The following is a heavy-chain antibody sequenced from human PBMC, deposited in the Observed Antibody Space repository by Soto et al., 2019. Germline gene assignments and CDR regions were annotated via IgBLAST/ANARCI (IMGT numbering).Heavy chain of an antibody. J-gene: IGHJ4*02. CDR3: AARDGYKWGLDY. V-gene: IGHV1-58*01. CDR2: IVVGSGNT. CDR1: GFTFTSSA. D-gene: IGHD5-12*01. Sequence: SVKVSCKASGFTFTSSAVQWVRQARGQRLEWIGWIVVGSGNTNYAQKFQERVTITRDMSTSTAYMELSSLRSEDTAVYYCAARDGYKWGLDYWGQGTLVTVSS.